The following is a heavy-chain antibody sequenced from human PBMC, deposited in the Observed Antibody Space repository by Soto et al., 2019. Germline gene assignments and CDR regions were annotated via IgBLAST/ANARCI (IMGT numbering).Heavy chain of an antibody. CDR3: AKVIRTTTVRYIDY. CDR1: GFPFSNYG. J-gene: IGHJ4*02. Sequence: GGSLRLSCAASGFPFSNYGMHGVRQGPGKGLEGVAVISYEGSNKYYADSVKGRFTISRDNSKNTLYLQMNSLRAEDTAVYYCAKVIRTTTVRYIDYWGQGTLVTVSS. V-gene: IGHV3-30*18. D-gene: IGHD1-7*01. CDR2: ISYEGSNK.